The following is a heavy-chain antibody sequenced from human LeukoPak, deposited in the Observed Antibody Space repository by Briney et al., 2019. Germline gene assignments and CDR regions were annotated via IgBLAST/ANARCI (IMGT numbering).Heavy chain of an antibody. CDR1: GFTFSSYA. CDR3: ARDRLYNWNDGFDY. CDR2: ISYDGSNK. Sequence: PGGSLRLSCAASGFTFSSYAMHWVRQAPGKGLEWVAVISYDGSNKYYADSVKGRFTISRDNSKNTLYLQMNSLRAEDTAVYYCARDRLYNWNDGFDYWGQGTLVTVSS. J-gene: IGHJ4*02. D-gene: IGHD1-20*01. V-gene: IGHV3-30-3*01.